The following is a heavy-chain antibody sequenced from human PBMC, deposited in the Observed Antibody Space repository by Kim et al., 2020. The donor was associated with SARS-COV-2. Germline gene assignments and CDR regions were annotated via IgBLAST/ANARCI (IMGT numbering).Heavy chain of an antibody. CDR1: GFTFGDFA. J-gene: IGHJ4*02. CDR2: IKSQSNGGTT. V-gene: IGHV3-49*03. CDR3: TRDPCTGRGCYGYADY. Sequence: GGSLRLSCTPSGFTFGDFALNWFRQAPGKGLEWVAFIKSQSNGGTTQYAASVKDRFSISRDDSKNIAYLQMNSLKIEDTAVYYCTRDPCTGRGCYGYADYWGQGPLVTVSS. D-gene: IGHD2-15*01.